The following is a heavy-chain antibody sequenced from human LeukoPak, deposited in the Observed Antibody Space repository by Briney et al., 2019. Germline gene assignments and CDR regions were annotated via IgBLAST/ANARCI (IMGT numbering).Heavy chain of an antibody. D-gene: IGHD3-3*01. J-gene: IGHJ5*02. CDR3: ARGGLAEYYDFWSGYSIRGNWFDP. V-gene: IGHV1-18*01. Sequence: ASVKVSCKASGYTFTSYGISWVRQAPGQGLEWMGWNSAYNGNTNYAQKLQGRVTMTTDTSTSTAYMELRSLRSDDTAVYYCARGGLAEYYDFWSGYSIRGNWFDPWGQGTLVTVSS. CDR2: NSAYNGNT. CDR1: GYTFTSYG.